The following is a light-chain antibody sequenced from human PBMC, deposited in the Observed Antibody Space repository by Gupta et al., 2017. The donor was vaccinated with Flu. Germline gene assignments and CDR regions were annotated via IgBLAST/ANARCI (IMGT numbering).Light chain of an antibody. CDR2: WVS. J-gene: IGKJ2*01. CDR1: QSGLDSSKNKNY. Sequence: ALGERATINCKSSQSGLDSSKNKNYLAWYQQKPGQPPKLLIYWVSSRESGVPDRFSGRGSGTDFTLTISSLQAEDVAVYYCQQDASTPRTFGQGTKMEIK. V-gene: IGKV4-1*01. CDR3: QQDASTPRT.